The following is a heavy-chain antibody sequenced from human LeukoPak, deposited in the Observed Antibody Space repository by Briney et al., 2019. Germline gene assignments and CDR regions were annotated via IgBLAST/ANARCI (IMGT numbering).Heavy chain of an antibody. J-gene: IGHJ4*02. D-gene: IGHD6-13*01. Sequence: SETLSLTCAVYGGSFSGYYWSWIRQPPGKGLEWIGGINHSGSTNYNPSLTSRVTISVDTSKNQFSLKLSSVTAADTAVYYCATLPRIAAPNWGQGTLVTVSS. CDR3: ATLPRIAAPN. CDR1: GGSFSGYY. V-gene: IGHV4-34*01. CDR2: INHSGST.